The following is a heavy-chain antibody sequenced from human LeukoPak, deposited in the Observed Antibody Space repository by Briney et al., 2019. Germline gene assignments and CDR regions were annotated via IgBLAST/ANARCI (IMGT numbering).Heavy chain of an antibody. CDR1: GFIMSIYE. CDR2: ISTTGNII. D-gene: IGHD2-2*01. CDR3: ARDSTSSLGGHSSDI. V-gene: IGHV3-48*03. J-gene: IGHJ3*02. Sequence: GGSLRLSCVASGFIMSIYEMTWVRQAPGKGLEWVAYISTTGNIIYYADSVKGRFTFSRDNAKNTLYLQMNSLRAEDSALYYCARDSTSSLGGHSSDIWGQGTTVTVSS.